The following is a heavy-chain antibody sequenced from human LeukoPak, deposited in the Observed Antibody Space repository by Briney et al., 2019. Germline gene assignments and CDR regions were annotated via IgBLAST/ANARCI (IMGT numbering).Heavy chain of an antibody. D-gene: IGHD6-13*01. CDR2: IDSGGST. J-gene: IGHJ4*02. V-gene: IGHV3-66*01. Sequence: GGSLRLSCAASGSTVSSNYMSWVRQAPGKGLEWVSVIDSGGSTSYADSVKGRFTISRDNSKNTLYLQTNSLRAEDTAVYYCARGEYSSSWYFTNWGQGTLVTVSS. CDR1: GSTVSSNY. CDR3: ARGEYSSSWYFTN.